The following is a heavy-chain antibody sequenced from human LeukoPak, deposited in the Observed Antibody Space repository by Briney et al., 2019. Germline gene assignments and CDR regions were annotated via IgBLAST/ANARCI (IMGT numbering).Heavy chain of an antibody. J-gene: IGHJ4*02. CDR3: AKDQLLG. V-gene: IGHV3-23*01. Sequence: GGSLRPSCAASGFNFNFNIYPMGWVRQAPGKGLEWVSSISGDNTYYAESIKGRFTISRDNSKNTLYLQMNSLRAEDTAVYYCAKDQLLGWGQGTLVTVSS. D-gene: IGHD3-10*01. CDR2: ISGDNT. CDR1: GFNFNFNIYP.